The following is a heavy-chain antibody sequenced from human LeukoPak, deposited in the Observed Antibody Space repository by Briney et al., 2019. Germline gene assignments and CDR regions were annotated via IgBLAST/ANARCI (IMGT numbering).Heavy chain of an antibody. CDR1: GYTFASYY. CDR2: INPTGGST. V-gene: IGHV1-46*01. Sequence: ASVKVSCKASGYTFASYYMHWVRQAPGQGLEWMGLINPTGGSTGYAQKFQGRVTMTRDMSTSTDYMELSSLRSEGTAIYYCARDNSVGDNAWWFDPWGQGTLVTVSS. CDR3: ARDNSVGDNAWWFDP. D-gene: IGHD1-26*01. J-gene: IGHJ5*02.